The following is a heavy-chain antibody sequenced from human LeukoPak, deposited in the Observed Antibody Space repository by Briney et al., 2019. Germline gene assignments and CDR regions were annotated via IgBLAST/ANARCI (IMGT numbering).Heavy chain of an antibody. J-gene: IGHJ6*03. CDR2: IRSKAYGGTT. CDR3: TSSPDYYDSSGYYYMDV. V-gene: IGHV3-49*03. D-gene: IGHD3-22*01. CDR1: GFTFGDYA. Sequence: PGRSLRLSCTASGFTFGDYAMSWFRQAPGKGLEWVGFIRSKAYGGTTEYAASVKGRFTISRDDSKSIAYLQVNSLKTEDTAVYYCTSSPDYYDSSGYYYMDVWGKGTTVTVSS.